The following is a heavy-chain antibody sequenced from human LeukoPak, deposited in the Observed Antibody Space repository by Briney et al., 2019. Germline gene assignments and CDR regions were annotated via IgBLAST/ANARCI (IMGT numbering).Heavy chain of an antibody. Sequence: PGGSLRLSCAASGFTFSSYAMSWVRQAPGKGLEWVSAISGSGGSTYYADSVKGRFTISRDNSKNTLYLQMNSLRAEDTAVYYCAKPDYDILTGYYSNRPLLHWGQGTLVTVSS. CDR3: AKPDYDILTGYYSNRPLLH. D-gene: IGHD3-9*01. V-gene: IGHV3-23*01. J-gene: IGHJ4*02. CDR1: GFTFSSYA. CDR2: ISGSGGST.